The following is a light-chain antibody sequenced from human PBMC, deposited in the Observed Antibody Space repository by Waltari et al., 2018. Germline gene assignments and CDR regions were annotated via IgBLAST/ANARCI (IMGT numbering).Light chain of an antibody. Sequence: DIQMTQSPSTLSAFVGDRVTITCRASQSISSWLAWYQQKPGKAPKVLIYKASTLESGVPSRFSGSGSGTEFTLTISSLQADDFATYYCHHYKNSPWTFGQGTKLEIK. CDR1: QSISSW. CDR2: KAS. CDR3: HHYKNSPWT. V-gene: IGKV1-5*03. J-gene: IGKJ1*01.